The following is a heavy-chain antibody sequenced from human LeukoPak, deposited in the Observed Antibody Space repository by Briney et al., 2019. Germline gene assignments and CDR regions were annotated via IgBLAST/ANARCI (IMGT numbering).Heavy chain of an antibody. D-gene: IGHD3-10*01. CDR2: IKSNTDGGTA. CDR3: AKDLKERYYASGTYPFDY. CDR1: GFTFSNAW. Sequence: GGSLRLSCAASGFTFSNAWMSWVRQAPGKGLEWVGRIKSNTDGGTADYAAPVKDRVTISRDDSKNTLYLQMNSLKTEDTAVYYCAKDLKERYYASGTYPFDYWGQGTLVTVSS. J-gene: IGHJ4*02. V-gene: IGHV3-15*01.